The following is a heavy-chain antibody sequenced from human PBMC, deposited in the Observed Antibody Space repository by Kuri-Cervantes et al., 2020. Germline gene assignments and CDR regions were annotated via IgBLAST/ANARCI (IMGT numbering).Heavy chain of an antibody. V-gene: IGHV3-48*02. CDR3: ARGHSSGWYRGSNYGMDV. Sequence: GESLRLSCAASGFTFDTYGMNWVRQAPGKGLEWVSYISQSSSTIYYPDSVRGRFTFSRDDAKNSLYLQMNSLRDEDTAVYYCARGHSSGWYRGSNYGMDVWGQGTTVTVSS. J-gene: IGHJ6*02. D-gene: IGHD6-19*01. CDR1: GFTFDTYG. CDR2: ISQSSSTI.